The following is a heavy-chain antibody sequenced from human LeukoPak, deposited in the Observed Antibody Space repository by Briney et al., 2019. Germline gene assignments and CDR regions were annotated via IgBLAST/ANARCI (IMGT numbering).Heavy chain of an antibody. D-gene: IGHD4-17*01. V-gene: IGHV1-2*04. CDR2: INPNSGGT. CDR3: ARHMTTANNWFDP. CDR1: GYTFTGHY. J-gene: IGHJ5*02. Sequence: ASVKVSCKASGYTFTGHYIHWVRQAPGQGLEWMGWINPNSGGTNYEQKFQGWIIMTRDTSISTAYMELSSLRYDDTAVYYCARHMTTANNWFDPWGQGTLVTVSS.